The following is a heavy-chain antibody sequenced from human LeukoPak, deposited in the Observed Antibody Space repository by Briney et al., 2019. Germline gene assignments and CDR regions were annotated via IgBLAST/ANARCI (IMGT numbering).Heavy chain of an antibody. CDR2: ISGSGGST. CDR3: TTVVAGDFDY. Sequence: GGSLRLSCAASGFTFSSYAMSLVRQAPGKGLEWVSAISGSGGSTYYADSVKGRFTISRDNSKNTLYLQMNSLKTEDTAVYYCTTVVAGDFDYWGQGTLVTVSS. CDR1: GFTFSSYA. V-gene: IGHV3-23*01. D-gene: IGHD6-19*01. J-gene: IGHJ4*02.